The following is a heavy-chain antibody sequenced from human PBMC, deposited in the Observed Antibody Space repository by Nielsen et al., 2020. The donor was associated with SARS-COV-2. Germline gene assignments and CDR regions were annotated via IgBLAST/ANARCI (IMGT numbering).Heavy chain of an antibody. J-gene: IGHJ3*02. CDR1: GFTFSSYE. D-gene: IGHD6-6*01. V-gene: IGHV3-48*03. CDR2: ISSSGSTI. Sequence: GGSLRLSCAASGFTFSSYEMNWVRQAPGKGLEWVSYISSSGSTIYYADSVKGRFTISRDNAKNSLYLQMNSLRAEDTAVYYCARGTSYLKAPGIAARGYAFDIWGQGTMVTVSS. CDR3: ARGTSYLKAPGIAARGYAFDI.